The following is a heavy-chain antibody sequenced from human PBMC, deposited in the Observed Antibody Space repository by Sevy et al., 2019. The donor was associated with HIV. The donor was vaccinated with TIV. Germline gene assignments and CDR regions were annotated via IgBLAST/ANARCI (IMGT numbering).Heavy chain of an antibody. CDR2: MNAGNGNT. CDR3: ARERETGDYYYGVDV. Sequence: ASVKVSCKASGYTFDSYNMHWVRQAPGQRLEWMGWMNAGNGNTKYSQSFQGRVTITRDTSASTVYMELSSLISEDMAVYYCARERETGDYYYGVDVWGQGTTVTVSS. CDR1: GYTFDSYN. J-gene: IGHJ6*02. D-gene: IGHD3-10*01. V-gene: IGHV1-3*01.